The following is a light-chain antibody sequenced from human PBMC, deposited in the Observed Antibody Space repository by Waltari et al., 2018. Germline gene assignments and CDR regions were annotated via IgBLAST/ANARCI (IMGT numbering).Light chain of an antibody. CDR1: NADIGTYDS. Sequence: QSALTQPASVSGSPGQSITISCYGTNADIGTYDSVSWFQHQPGEAHKLILFSFSKLPSVVSSRFSGSKSDNTASLTISWLQPEDESDYYCSSFTATVTPHWVFGGGTKLTVL. V-gene: IGLV2-14*01. CDR3: SSFTATVTPHWV. J-gene: IGLJ3*02. CDR2: SFS.